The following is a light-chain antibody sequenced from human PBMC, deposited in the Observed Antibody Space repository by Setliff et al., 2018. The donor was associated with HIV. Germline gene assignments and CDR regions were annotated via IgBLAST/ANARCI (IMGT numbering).Light chain of an antibody. CDR2: GNI. Sequence: QSVLTQPPSVSGAPGQRVTISCTGSSSNFGTGFDVHWYQQLPGTAPKLLIYGNINRPSGVPDRFSGSKSGTSASLAITGLQAEDEADYYCQSYDSSLSAYVFGTGTKVTVL. V-gene: IGLV1-40*01. CDR3: QSYDSSLSAYV. CDR1: SSNFGTGFD. J-gene: IGLJ1*01.